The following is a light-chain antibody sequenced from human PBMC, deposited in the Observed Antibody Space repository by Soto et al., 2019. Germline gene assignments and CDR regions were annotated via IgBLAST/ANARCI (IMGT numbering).Light chain of an antibody. V-gene: IGKV3D-20*02. J-gene: IGKJ1*01. CDR2: GAS. Sequence: EIVLTQSPGTLSLSPGERVTLSCRASQSVSSSYLAWSQQKPGQAPRLLIYGASSRATGIPDRFSGSGSGTDFTLTISSLEPEDFAVYYCQQRGNRPPWTFGQGTKVDIK. CDR3: QQRGNRPPWT. CDR1: QSVSSSY.